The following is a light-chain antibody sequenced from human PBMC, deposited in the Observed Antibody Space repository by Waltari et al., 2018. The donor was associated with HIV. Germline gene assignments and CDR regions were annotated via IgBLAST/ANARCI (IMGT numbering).Light chain of an antibody. J-gene: IGLJ3*02. CDR2: GKN. CDR3: NSRDSSGHWV. CDR1: ILRTYY. V-gene: IGLV3-19*01. Sequence: CQGDILRTYYASWYQQKPGQAPILVIYGKNNRPSGIPDRFSGSSSGNTASLTITGAQAEDEADYYCNSRDSSGHWVFGGGTKLTVL.